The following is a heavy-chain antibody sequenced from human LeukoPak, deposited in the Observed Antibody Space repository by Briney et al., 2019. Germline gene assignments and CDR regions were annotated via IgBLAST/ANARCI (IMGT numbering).Heavy chain of an antibody. CDR3: AKDSYERSCFDY. CDR1: GFTFSSFA. V-gene: IGHV3-23*01. J-gene: IGHJ4*02. CDR2: ISGSGGST. Sequence: GGSLRLSCVASGFTFSSFAMSWVRQAPGKGLEWVSSISGSGGSTYYADSVKGRFTISRDNSKNTLNLQMSSLTTEDTAVYYCAKDSYERSCFDYWGQGTLVTVSS. D-gene: IGHD3-10*01.